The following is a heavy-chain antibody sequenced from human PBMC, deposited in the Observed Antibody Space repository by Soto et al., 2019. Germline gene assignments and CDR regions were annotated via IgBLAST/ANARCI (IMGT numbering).Heavy chain of an antibody. D-gene: IGHD3-22*01. CDR3: ARNYYDSSGYYLPFDY. CDR1: GGSISSGDYY. V-gene: IGHV4-30-4*01. CDR2: IYYSGST. J-gene: IGHJ4*02. Sequence: QVQLQESGPGLVKPSQTLSLTCTVSGGSISSGDYYWSWIRQPPGKGLEWIGYIYYSGSTYYNPSRKSRVTISVDTSKNQFSLKLSSVTAADTAVYYCARNYYDSSGYYLPFDYWGQGTLVTVSS.